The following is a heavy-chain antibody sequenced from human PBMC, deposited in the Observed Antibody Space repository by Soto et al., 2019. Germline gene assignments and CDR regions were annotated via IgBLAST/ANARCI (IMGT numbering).Heavy chain of an antibody. CDR2: IGTAGDT. V-gene: IGHV3-13*01. CDR3: ARGRSVRGVNDFDY. CDR1: GFTFSSYD. D-gene: IGHD3-10*01. Sequence: GGSLRLSCAASGFTFSSYDMHWVRQATGKGLEWVSAIGTAGDTYYPGSVKGRFTISRENAKNSLYLQMNSLRAGDTAVYYCARGRSVRGVNDFDYWGQXTLVTVSS. J-gene: IGHJ4*02.